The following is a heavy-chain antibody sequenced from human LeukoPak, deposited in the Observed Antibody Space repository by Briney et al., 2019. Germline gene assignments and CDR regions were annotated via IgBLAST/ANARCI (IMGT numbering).Heavy chain of an antibody. D-gene: IGHD5-24*01. CDR2: INHSGST. V-gene: IGHV4-34*01. J-gene: IGHJ4*02. CDR3: ARASVGGYNLYYFDY. Sequence: SETLSLTCAVYGGSFSGYYWSWIRQPPGKGLEWIGEINHSGSTNYNPSLKSRVTISVDTSKNQFSLKLSSVTAADTAIYFCARASVGGYNLYYFDYWGQGTLVTVSS. CDR1: GGSFSGYY.